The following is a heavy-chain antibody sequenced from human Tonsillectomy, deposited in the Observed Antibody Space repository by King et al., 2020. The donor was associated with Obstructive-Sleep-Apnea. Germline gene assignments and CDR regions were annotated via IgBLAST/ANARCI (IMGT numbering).Heavy chain of an antibody. D-gene: IGHD2-15*01. Sequence: VQLVESGGGVVQPGRSLRLSCAASGFNFSTYALHWVRQTPTKGLEWVAGISFDGNNKKYADSVKGRFTISRDNSKYTLFMQMNSLRADDTAVYYCARVRVAHGDFPLWGRGTLVTVSS. J-gene: IGHJ2*01. V-gene: IGHV3-30-3*01. CDR1: GFNFSTYA. CDR3: ARVRVAHGDFPL. CDR2: ISFDGNNK.